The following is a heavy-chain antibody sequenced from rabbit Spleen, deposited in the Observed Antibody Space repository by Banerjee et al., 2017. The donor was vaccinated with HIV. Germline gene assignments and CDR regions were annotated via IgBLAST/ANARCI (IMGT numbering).Heavy chain of an antibody. V-gene: IGHV1S45*01. CDR1: GFSFSSGHW. J-gene: IGHJ4*01. Sequence: QEQLVESGGGLVQPEGSLTLTCKASGFSFSSGHWMCWVRQAPGKGLEWIACIDGGSGSAYYATWAKGRFTISKTSSTTVTLQMTSLTAADTATYFCTKWSAAAYGLWGPGTLVTVS. CDR3: TKWSAAAYGL. CDR2: IDGGSGSA. D-gene: IGHD6-1*01.